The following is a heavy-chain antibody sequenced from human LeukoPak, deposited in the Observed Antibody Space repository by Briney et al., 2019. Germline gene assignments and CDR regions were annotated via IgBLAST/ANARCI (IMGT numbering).Heavy chain of an antibody. CDR1: GGSVSSSYYY. J-gene: IGHJ4*02. CDR2: IYYSGST. V-gene: IGHV4-39*01. Sequence: SETLSLTCTVSGGSVSSSYYYWGWIRQPPGKGLEWIATIYYSGSTFCNPSLNSRVTISVDTSKNQFYLKLSSVTAADTAIYYCARWVVFYDILTGYTPFDYWGQGILVTVSS. D-gene: IGHD3-9*01. CDR3: ARWVVFYDILTGYTPFDY.